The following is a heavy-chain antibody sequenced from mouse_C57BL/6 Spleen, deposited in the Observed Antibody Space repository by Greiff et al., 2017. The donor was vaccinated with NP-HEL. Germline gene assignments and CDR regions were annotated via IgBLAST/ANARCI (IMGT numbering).Heavy chain of an antibody. CDR1: GYTFTDYE. CDR3: TRSPRYDYDVGWYFDV. V-gene: IGHV1-15*01. Sequence: VQRVESGAELVRPGASVTLSCKASGYTFTDYEMHWVKQTPVHGLEWIGAIDPETGGTAYNQKFKGKAILTADKSSSTAYMELRSLTSEDSAVYYGTRSPRYDYDVGWYFDVWGTGTTVTVSS. J-gene: IGHJ1*03. D-gene: IGHD2-4*01. CDR2: IDPETGGT.